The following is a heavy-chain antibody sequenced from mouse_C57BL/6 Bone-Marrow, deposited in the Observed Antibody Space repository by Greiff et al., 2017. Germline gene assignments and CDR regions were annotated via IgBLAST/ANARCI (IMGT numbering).Heavy chain of an antibody. Sequence: VQLQQSGPGLVKPSQSLSLTCSVTGYSITSGYYWNWIRQFPGNKLEWMGYISYDGSNNYNPSLKNRISITRDTSKNQFFLKLNSVTTEDTATYYGAIDPQYYGSPYYAMDYWGQGTSVTVSS. CDR1: GYSITSGYY. CDR3: AIDPQYYGSPYYAMDY. CDR2: ISYDGSN. D-gene: IGHD1-1*01. V-gene: IGHV3-6*01. J-gene: IGHJ4*01.